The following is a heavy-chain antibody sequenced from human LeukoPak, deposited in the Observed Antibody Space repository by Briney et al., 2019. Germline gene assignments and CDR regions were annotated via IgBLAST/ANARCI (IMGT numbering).Heavy chain of an antibody. CDR3: ARIIGGSSPRRDYYYYMDV. CDR2: INPNSGGT. Sequence: ASVKVSCKASGYTFTGYYMHWVRQAPGQGLEWMGWINPNSGGTNYAQKFQGRVTMTRDTSISTAYMELSSLRSEDTAVYYCARIIGGSSPRRDYYYYMDVWGKGTTVTVSS. V-gene: IGHV1-2*02. J-gene: IGHJ6*03. D-gene: IGHD3-16*02. CDR1: GYTFTGYY.